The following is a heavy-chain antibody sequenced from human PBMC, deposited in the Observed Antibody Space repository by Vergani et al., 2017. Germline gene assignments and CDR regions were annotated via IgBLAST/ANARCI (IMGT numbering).Heavy chain of an antibody. J-gene: IGHJ6*02. D-gene: IGHD2-21*01. V-gene: IGHV3-23*01. CDR1: GFTFSSYA. CDR3: ANARDPNCKGGNCYSYYYGLDL. Sequence: EVQLLESGGNLIQPGGSLRLSCGASGFTFSSYAMTWVRLAPGKGLQWVSAISGSGGNTFYTDSVKGLFTISRDNSEDTLYLQMHSLRVEDTAIYYCANARDPNCKGGNCYSYYYGLDLWGQGTTVTVSS. CDR2: ISGSGGNT.